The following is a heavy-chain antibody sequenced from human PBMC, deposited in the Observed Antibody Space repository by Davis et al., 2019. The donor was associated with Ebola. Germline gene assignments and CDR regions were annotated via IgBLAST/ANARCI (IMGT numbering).Heavy chain of an antibody. CDR1: GFTFTDYY. J-gene: IGHJ3*02. Sequence: PGGSLRLSCAASGFTFTDYYMSWIRQAPGKGLEWVSYMSGDSLYTNYAESVRGRFTISRDDAKNSLYLQMNSLRAEDTAVYYCARVSRKISTGWYQFDAFDIWGQGTLVTVSS. D-gene: IGHD6-19*01. CDR3: ARVSRKISTGWYQFDAFDI. CDR2: MSGDSLYT. V-gene: IGHV3-11*06.